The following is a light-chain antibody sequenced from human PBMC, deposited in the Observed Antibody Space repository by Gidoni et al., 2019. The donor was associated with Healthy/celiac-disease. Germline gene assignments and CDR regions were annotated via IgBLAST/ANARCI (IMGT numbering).Light chain of an antibody. CDR3: QQYNSYHLT. J-gene: IGKJ4*01. V-gene: IGKV1-5*03. CDR2: KAS. Sequence: DIQMTQSPSTLSASVGDRVTITCRASQSISSWLAWYQQKPGKAPKLLIYKASSLESGVPSRFSGCGSGTEFTLTISSLQPDDFATYYCQQYNSYHLTFGGGTKVEIK. CDR1: QSISSW.